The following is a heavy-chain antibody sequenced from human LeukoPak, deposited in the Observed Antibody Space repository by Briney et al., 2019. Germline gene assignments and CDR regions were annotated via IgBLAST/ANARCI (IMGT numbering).Heavy chain of an antibody. CDR3: AISTNRYYDSSGPLFDY. D-gene: IGHD3-22*01. CDR1: GFTFSSYS. CDR2: ISSSSSTI. V-gene: IGHV3-48*04. Sequence: GGSLRLSCAASGFTFSSYSMNWVRQAPGKGLEWVSYISSSSSTIYYADSVKGRFTISRDNAKNSLYLQMNSLRAEDTAVYYCAISTNRYYDSSGPLFDYWGQGTLVTVSS. J-gene: IGHJ4*02.